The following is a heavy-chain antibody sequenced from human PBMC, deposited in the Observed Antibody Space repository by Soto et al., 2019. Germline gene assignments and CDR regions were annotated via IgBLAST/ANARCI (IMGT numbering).Heavy chain of an antibody. D-gene: IGHD2-21*02. Sequence: QVQLVQSGAEVKKPGASVKVSCKVSGYTFTGNYMHWMRQAPGQGPEWMRWINPRNGDTDYGQKFQGPVTTTRDTSSSTDYMDLKRLTSDDTAIYVWVRGGGVDVVTPTRIVFDYWGQGTLLTVSS. CDR1: GYTFTGNY. CDR2: INPRNGDT. J-gene: IGHJ4*02. V-gene: IGHV1-2*02. CDR3: VRGGGVDVVTPTRIVFDY.